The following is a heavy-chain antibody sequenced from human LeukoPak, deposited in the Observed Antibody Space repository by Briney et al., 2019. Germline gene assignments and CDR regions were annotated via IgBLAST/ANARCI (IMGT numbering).Heavy chain of an antibody. J-gene: IGHJ4*02. CDR3: TRSPYPYSGDWYLPF. CDR2: IYHTGST. D-gene: IGHD6-19*01. CDR1: GGSISSYY. V-gene: IGHV4-59*01. Sequence: PSETLSLTCTASGGSISSYYWSWIRQPPGKGLEWIGYIYHTGSTYYNPSLKSRVTISVDTSKNQFSLRLSSVTAADTAVYYCTRSPYPYSGDWYLPFWGQGTLVTVSS.